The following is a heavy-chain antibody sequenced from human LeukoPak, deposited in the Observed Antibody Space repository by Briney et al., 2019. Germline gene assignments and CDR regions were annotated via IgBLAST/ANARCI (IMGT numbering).Heavy chain of an antibody. J-gene: IGHJ3*02. CDR2: IYTSGST. CDR3: ARDAFDI. Sequence: SETLSLTCTVSGGSISSGSYYWSWIRQPAGKGLEWIGRIYTSGSTNYNPSLKSRVTISVDTSKNQFSLKLSSVTAADTAVYYCARDAFDIWGQGTIVTVSS. V-gene: IGHV4-61*02. CDR1: GGSISSGSYY.